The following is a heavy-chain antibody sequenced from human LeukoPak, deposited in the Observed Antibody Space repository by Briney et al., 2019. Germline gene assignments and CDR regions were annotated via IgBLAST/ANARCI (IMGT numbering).Heavy chain of an antibody. D-gene: IGHD3-9*01. CDR3: ASGILTGIDYFDY. V-gene: IGHV4-59*01. J-gene: IGHJ4*02. Sequence: SETLSLTCTVSGGSINSYFWSWIRQPPGKGLEWIGCINYSGSTNYNPSLKSRVTISIDTSKNQFSLKLSSVAAADTAVYYCASGILTGIDYFDYWGQGTLVTVSS. CDR1: GGSINSYF. CDR2: INYSGST.